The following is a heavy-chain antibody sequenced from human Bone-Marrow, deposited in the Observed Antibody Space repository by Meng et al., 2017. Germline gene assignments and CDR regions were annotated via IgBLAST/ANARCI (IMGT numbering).Heavy chain of an antibody. CDR2: IYYSGST. J-gene: IGHJ4*02. CDR1: GDSISSYY. V-gene: IGHV4-59*01. Sequence: QLQLQESGSGLVKPSETLSLTCTVSGDSISSYYCSWIRQPPGKGLEWIGYIYYSGSTNYNPSLKSRVTMSVDTSKNQFSLKLSSVTAADTAVYYCARVGLTVAFDYWGRGTLVTVSS. D-gene: IGHD4-23*01. CDR3: ARVGLTVAFDY.